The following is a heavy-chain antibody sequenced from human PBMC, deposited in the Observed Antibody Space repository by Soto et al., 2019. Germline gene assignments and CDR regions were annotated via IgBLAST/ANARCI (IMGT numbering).Heavy chain of an antibody. Sequence: WGSLRLSCAASGFTFSSYSMNWVRQAPGKGLEWVSSISSSSSYIYYADSVKGRFTISRDNAKNSLYLQMNSLRAEDTAVYYCARDRGSGWYTRGFDYWGQGTLVTVSS. V-gene: IGHV3-21*01. CDR2: ISSSSSYI. D-gene: IGHD6-19*01. J-gene: IGHJ4*02. CDR1: GFTFSSYS. CDR3: ARDRGSGWYTRGFDY.